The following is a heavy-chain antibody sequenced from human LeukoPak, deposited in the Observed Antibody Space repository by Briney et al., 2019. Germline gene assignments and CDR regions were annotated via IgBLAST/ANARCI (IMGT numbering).Heavy chain of an antibody. J-gene: IGHJ4*02. CDR3: ARDSITTLDY. Sequence: SETLSLTCAVYGGSFSGYYWSWIRQPAGKGLEWIGRIYTSGSTNYNPSLKSRVTMSVDTSKNQFSLKLSSVTAADTAVYYCARDSITTLDYWGQGTLVTVSS. V-gene: IGHV4-4*07. CDR2: IYTSGST. CDR1: GGSFSGYY. D-gene: IGHD3-22*01.